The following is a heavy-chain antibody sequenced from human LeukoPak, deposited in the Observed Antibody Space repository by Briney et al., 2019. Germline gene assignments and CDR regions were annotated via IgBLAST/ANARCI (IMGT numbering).Heavy chain of an antibody. CDR2: IYHGESDT. CDR1: GSIFSSYW. D-gene: IGHD2-21*01. Sequence: GAPLQISCKGSGSIFSSYWIGGGRQLAGKGVGWRGIIYHGESDTRFSSALEGKVTLTANKSISTAYLQWSSLKASDAAMYYCARLDSEYYYGMDVWGQGTTVTVSS. V-gene: IGHV5-51*01. CDR3: ARLDSEYYYGMDV. J-gene: IGHJ6*02.